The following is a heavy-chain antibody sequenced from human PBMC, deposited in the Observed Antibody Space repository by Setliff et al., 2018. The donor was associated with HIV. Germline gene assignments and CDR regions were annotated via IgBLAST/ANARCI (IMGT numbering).Heavy chain of an antibody. V-gene: IGHV4-4*07. CDR2: IYSSGST. J-gene: IGHJ4*02. Sequence: SETLSLTCLVSGGSISSYHWSWIRQSAGKGLEWIGRIYSSGSTKYNPSLKSRVTMSVNTAKNQFFLMLSSVTSADTSVYYCARSMRGYCSDTSCRTFDHWGQGTLVTVSS. CDR3: ARSMRGYCSDTSCRTFDH. CDR1: GGSISSYH. D-gene: IGHD2-2*01.